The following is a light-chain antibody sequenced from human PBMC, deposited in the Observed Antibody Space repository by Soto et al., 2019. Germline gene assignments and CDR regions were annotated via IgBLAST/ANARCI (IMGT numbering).Light chain of an antibody. CDR1: SSDIGGYNF. Sequence: QSALTQPASVSGSPGQSITISCTGTSSDIGGYNFVSWYQQHPGKAPKLMIYDVTNRPPGLSDRFSGSKSGNTASLTISGLQAEDEADYYCSSYTPSSTLVFGGGTKLTVL. J-gene: IGLJ3*02. V-gene: IGLV2-14*03. CDR3: SSYTPSSTLV. CDR2: DVT.